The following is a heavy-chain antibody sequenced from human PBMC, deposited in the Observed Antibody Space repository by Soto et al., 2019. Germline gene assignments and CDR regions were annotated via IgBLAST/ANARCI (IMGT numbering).Heavy chain of an antibody. CDR1: GFSLSTTGVG. J-gene: IGHJ4*02. V-gene: IGHV2-5*02. Sequence: QITLNESGPTLVKPTQTLTLTCTFSGFSLSTTGVGVGWIRQPPGKALEWLALIYWDDDKRYSPSLKNRLTITKDTSKNQVVLTKTNVDPVDTATYYCVHVLPLLYLGPFDFWGPGTHVTVSS. CDR2: IYWDDDK. D-gene: IGHD2-8*01. CDR3: VHVLPLLYLGPFDF.